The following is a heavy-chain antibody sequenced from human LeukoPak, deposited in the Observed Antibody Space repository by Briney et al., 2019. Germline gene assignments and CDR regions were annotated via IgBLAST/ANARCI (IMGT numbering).Heavy chain of an antibody. CDR3: ARDTGSGSYKDDAFDI. V-gene: IGHV4-4*07. J-gene: IGHJ3*02. CDR1: GGSINSYY. Sequence: PSETLSLTCTVSGGSINSYYWSWIRQPAGKGLEWIGRIYTSGSTNYNPSLKSRVTMSLDTSKNQFSLKLSSVTAADTAVHYCARDTGSGSYKDDAFDIWGQGTMVTVSS. CDR2: IYTSGST. D-gene: IGHD3-10*01.